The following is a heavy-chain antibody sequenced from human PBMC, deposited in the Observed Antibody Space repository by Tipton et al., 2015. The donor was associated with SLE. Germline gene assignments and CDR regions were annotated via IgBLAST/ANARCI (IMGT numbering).Heavy chain of an antibody. Sequence: TLSLTCTVSGGSISSFYWSWIRQPPGKGLEWIGYIYYSGSTKYNPSRKSRVTISVDTSKNQLYRKLSSVTAADTAVDDCARGGGGAFDIWGQGTMVTVSS. J-gene: IGHJ3*02. D-gene: IGHD3-10*01. V-gene: IGHV4-59*01. CDR2: IYYSGST. CDR3: ARGGGGAFDI. CDR1: GGSISSFY.